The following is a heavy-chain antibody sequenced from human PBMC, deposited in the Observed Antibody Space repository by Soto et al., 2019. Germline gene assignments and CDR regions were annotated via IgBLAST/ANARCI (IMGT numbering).Heavy chain of an antibody. CDR1: GLTFSSYA. V-gene: IGHV3-23*01. CDR2: ISGSGGRT. Sequence: GGSLRLSCAASGLTFSSYAMSWVRQAPGKGLECVSAISGSGGRTYYGDSVKGRFTISRDNSKNTLYLQMNSLRAEDTAVYYCAKDRSSSTIDAFDIWGQGTMVTVSS. CDR3: AKDRSSSTIDAFDI. D-gene: IGHD2-2*01. J-gene: IGHJ3*02.